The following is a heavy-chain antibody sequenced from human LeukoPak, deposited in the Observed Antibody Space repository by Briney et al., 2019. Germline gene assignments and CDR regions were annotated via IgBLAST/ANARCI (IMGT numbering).Heavy chain of an antibody. CDR3: ARDARFGELVDY. V-gene: IGHV4-61*08. D-gene: IGHD3-10*01. J-gene: IGHJ4*02. CDR1: DGSVSSVGYY. Sequence: SETLSLTCTVSDGSVSSVGYYWSWIRQPPGKGLEWIGEINSSGSTNYNPSLKSRVTISVDMSKNQFSLKLSSVTAADTAVYYCARDARFGELVDYWGQGTLVTVSS. CDR2: INSSGST.